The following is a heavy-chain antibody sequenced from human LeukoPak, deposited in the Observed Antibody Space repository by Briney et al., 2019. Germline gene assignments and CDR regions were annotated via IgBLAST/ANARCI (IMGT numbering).Heavy chain of an antibody. J-gene: IGHJ4*02. D-gene: IGHD1-26*01. CDR3: ASGNSGSYYYPFDY. CDR1: GGSISSYY. Sequence: SETLSLTCTVSGGSISSYYWSWIRQPPGKGLEWIGYIYYSGSTNYNPSLKSRVTISVDTSRNQFSLKLSSVTAANTAMYYCASGNSGSYYYPFDYWGQGTLVTVSS. CDR2: IYYSGST. V-gene: IGHV4-59*01.